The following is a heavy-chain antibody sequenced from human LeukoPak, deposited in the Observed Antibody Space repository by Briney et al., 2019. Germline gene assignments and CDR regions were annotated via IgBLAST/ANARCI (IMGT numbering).Heavy chain of an antibody. CDR1: GYTFTSYY. CDR2: INPSGGST. Sequence: GASVKVSCKASGYTFTSYYMHWVRQAPGQGLEWMGIINPSGGSTSYAQKFQGRVTKTRDTSTSTVYMELSSLRSEDTAVYYYARAHVDTAVAFYFDYWGQGTLVTVSS. D-gene: IGHD5-18*01. J-gene: IGHJ4*02. CDR3: ARAHVDTAVAFYFDY. V-gene: IGHV1-46*01.